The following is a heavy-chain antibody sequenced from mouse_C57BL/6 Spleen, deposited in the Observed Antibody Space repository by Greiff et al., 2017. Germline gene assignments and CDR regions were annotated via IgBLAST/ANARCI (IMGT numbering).Heavy chain of an antibody. V-gene: IGHV1-15*01. Sequence: VKLQESGAELVRPGASVTLSCKASGYTFTDYEMHWVKQTPVHGLEWIGAIDPETGGTAYNQKFKGKAILTADKSSSTAYMELRSLTSEDSAVYYRTREGITTVVLYYFDYWGQGTTLTVSS. D-gene: IGHD1-1*01. CDR3: TREGITTVVLYYFDY. CDR1: GYTFTDYE. CDR2: IDPETGGT. J-gene: IGHJ2*01.